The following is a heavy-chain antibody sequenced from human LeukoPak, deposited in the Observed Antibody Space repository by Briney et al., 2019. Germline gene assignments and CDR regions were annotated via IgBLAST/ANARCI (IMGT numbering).Heavy chain of an antibody. D-gene: IGHD3-3*01. V-gene: IGHV4-39*01. CDR1: GGSISSSGHN. Sequence: SETLSLTCTVSGGSISSSGHNWDWIRQPPWKGLEYIGSIFYSGNTYYNPSLKSRVTISVDTSNNQFSLKLSSVTAADTAVYYCARRPKQPGFWSGYVDYWGQGTLVTVSS. CDR2: IFYSGNT. J-gene: IGHJ4*02. CDR3: ARRPKQPGFWSGYVDY.